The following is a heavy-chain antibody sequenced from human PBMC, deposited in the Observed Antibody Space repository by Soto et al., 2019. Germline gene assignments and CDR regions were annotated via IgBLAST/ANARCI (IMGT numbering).Heavy chain of an antibody. Sequence: QVQLVQSGAEVKKPGASVKVSCKASGYTFTSYGISWVRQAPGQGLEWMGWISAYNGNTNYAQKLQGRVTMTTDTSTSTAYMELRSLRSDDTAVYYCARDSDYGYYYYYYGMDVWGQGTTVTVSS. CDR2: ISAYNGNT. CDR3: ARDSDYGYYYYYYGMDV. J-gene: IGHJ6*02. V-gene: IGHV1-18*01. D-gene: IGHD4-17*01. CDR1: GYTFTSYG.